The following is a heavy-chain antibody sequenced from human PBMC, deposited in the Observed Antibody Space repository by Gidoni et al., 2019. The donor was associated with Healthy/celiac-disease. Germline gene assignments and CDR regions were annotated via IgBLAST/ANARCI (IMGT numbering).Heavy chain of an antibody. D-gene: IGHD1-26*01. CDR1: GFTFSSSA. CDR2: ISGSGGST. Sequence: EVQLLESGGGLVQPGGSLRLSCAASGFTFSSSAMSWVRQAPGKGLEWVSAISGSGGSTYYADSVKGRFTISRDNSKNTLYLQMNSLRAEDTAVYYCAKEGGSGSLNCYYYYGMDVWGQGTTVTVSS. V-gene: IGHV3-23*01. CDR3: AKEGGSGSLNCYYYYGMDV. J-gene: IGHJ6*02.